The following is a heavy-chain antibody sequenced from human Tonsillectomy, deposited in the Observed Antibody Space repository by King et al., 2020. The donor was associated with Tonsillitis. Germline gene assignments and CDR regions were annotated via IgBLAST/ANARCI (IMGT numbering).Heavy chain of an antibody. CDR1: GFTFSSYG. Sequence: HGQLVQSGGGVVQPGRSLRLSCAASGFTFSSYGMHWVRQAPGKGLEWVAVISYDGSNKYYADSVKGRLTISRDNSKNTLYLQMNSLRAEDTAVYYCAKDYSGYAHYYYYYGMDVWGQGTTVTVSS. D-gene: IGHD5-12*01. V-gene: IGHV3-30*18. J-gene: IGHJ6*02. CDR2: ISYDGSNK. CDR3: AKDYSGYAHYYYYYGMDV.